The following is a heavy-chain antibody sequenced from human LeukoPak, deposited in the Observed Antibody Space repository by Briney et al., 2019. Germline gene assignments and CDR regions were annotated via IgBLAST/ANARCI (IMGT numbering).Heavy chain of an antibody. CDR1: GYTFTRYY. V-gene: IGHV1-46*01. CDR2: INPSGGST. Sequence: ASVKVSCKASGYTFTRYYMYWERQAPGQGLEWMGIINPSGGSTSYAQTFHGRVTMTRDTSTSTVYMELSSLRSEDTAVYYCATGNDYGDYKFDYWGQGTLVTVSS. J-gene: IGHJ4*02. CDR3: ATGNDYGDYKFDY. D-gene: IGHD4-17*01.